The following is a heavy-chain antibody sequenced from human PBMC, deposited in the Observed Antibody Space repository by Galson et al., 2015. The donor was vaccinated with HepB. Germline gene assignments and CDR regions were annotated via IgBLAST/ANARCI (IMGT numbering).Heavy chain of an antibody. CDR3: ARVRISVVPAAPDYYYYMDV. V-gene: IGHV3-11*01. CDR2: ISSSGSTI. D-gene: IGHD2-2*01. J-gene: IGHJ6*03. Sequence: SLRLSCAASGFTFSNYYMSWIRQAPGKGLEWVSYISSSGSTIYYADSVKGRFTISRDNAKNSLYLQMNSLRAEDTAVYYCARVRISVVPAAPDYYYYMDVWGKGTTVTVSS. CDR1: GFTFSNYY.